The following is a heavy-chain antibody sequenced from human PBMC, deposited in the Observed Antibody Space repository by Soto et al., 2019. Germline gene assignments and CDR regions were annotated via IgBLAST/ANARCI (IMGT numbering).Heavy chain of an antibody. CDR1: GFTFSSYA. J-gene: IGHJ4*02. V-gene: IGHV3-23*01. Sequence: GGSLRLSCAASGFTFSSYAMSWVRQAPGKGLEWVSAISGSGGSTYYADSVKGRFTISRDNSKNTLYLQMNSLRAEDTAVYYCANPPGPHCSGGSCYLEFDYWGQGTLVTVSS. CDR3: ANPPGPHCSGGSCYLEFDY. D-gene: IGHD2-15*01. CDR2: ISGSGGST.